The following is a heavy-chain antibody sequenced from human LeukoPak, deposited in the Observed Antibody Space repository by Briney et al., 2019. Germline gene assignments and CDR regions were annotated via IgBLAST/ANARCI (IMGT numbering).Heavy chain of an antibody. J-gene: IGHJ5*02. CDR2: ISGSGGST. CDR1: GFTFSSYA. D-gene: IGHD2-15*01. V-gene: IGHV3-23*01. CDR3: AKDPRKVVAFDP. Sequence: GGSLRLSCAAPGFTFSSYAMSWVRQAPGKGLEWVSAISGSGGSTYYADSVKGRFTISRDNSKNTLYLQMNSLRAEDTAVYYCAKDPRKVVAFDPWGQGTLVTVSS.